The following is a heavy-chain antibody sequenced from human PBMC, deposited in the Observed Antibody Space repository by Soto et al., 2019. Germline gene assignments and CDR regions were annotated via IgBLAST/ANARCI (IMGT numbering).Heavy chain of an antibody. CDR2: VSHDGLAQ. CDR3: AKETIAVGGPNYFDY. D-gene: IGHD6-19*01. CDR1: GFTFSRYG. Sequence: QVQLVESGGGVVQPGRSLRLLCEGSGFTFSRYGMHWVRQAPGMGLEWVAVVSHDGLAQYYGDSVKGRFTISRDNSQNTRYLQMNNLRTEDTAIYYCAKETIAVGGPNYFDYWGQGTLVTVSS. J-gene: IGHJ4*02. V-gene: IGHV3-30*18.